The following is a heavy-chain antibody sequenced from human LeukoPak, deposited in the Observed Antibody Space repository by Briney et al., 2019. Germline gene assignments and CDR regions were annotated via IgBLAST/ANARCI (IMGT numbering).Heavy chain of an antibody. CDR3: ARGSRGMTVVVGWFES. D-gene: IGHD2-15*01. CDR1: GGSISNNNFY. V-gene: IGHV4-39*07. CDR2: SYYSGST. J-gene: IGHJ5*01. Sequence: SETLSLTCPASGGSISNNNFYWGWIRQTPGKGLEWIGSSYYSGSTYYSPSYKSRATISVDTSTNQFSLKLRSVTAADTAGYYCARGSRGMTVVVGWFESWGQGILVTVSS.